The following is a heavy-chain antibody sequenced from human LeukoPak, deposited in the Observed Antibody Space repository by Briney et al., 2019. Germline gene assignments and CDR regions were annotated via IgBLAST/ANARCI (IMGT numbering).Heavy chain of an antibody. J-gene: IGHJ4*02. CDR2: IRSKANSYAT. D-gene: IGHD6-13*01. CDR3: ARDLAAAVPNY. Sequence: GGSLRLSCAASGFTFSGSAMHWVRQASGKGLEWVGRIRSKANSYATAYAASVKGRFTISRDNSKNTLYLQMNSLRAEDTAVYYCARDLAAAVPNYWGQGTLVTVSS. CDR1: GFTFSGSA. V-gene: IGHV3-73*01.